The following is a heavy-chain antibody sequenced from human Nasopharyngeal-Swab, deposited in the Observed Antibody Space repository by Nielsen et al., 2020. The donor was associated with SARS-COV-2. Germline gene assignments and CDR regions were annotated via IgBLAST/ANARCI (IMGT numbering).Heavy chain of an antibody. V-gene: IGHV1-46*01. D-gene: IGHD4-23*01. CDR3: ARDYGGEGDYYYGMDV. J-gene: IGHJ6*02. Sequence: ASVKVSCKASGYTFTSYYMHWVRQAPGQGLVWMGIINPSGGSTSYAQSFQGRVTMTRDPSTSTVYMKLSSLTSEDTAVYYCARDYGGEGDYYYGMDVWGQGTTVTVSS. CDR1: GYTFTSYY. CDR2: INPSGGST.